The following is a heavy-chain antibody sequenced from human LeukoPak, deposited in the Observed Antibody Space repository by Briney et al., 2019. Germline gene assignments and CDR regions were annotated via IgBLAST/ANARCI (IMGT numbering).Heavy chain of an antibody. Sequence: ESGPTLVKPTQTLTLTCTFSGFSLSTSGVGVGWIRQPPGKALEWLALIYWDDDKRYSPSLKSRLTITKDTSKNQVVLTLTNMDPVDTATYYCAHSNSLWFGENYFDYWGQGTLVTVSS. V-gene: IGHV2-5*02. J-gene: IGHJ4*02. CDR2: IYWDDDK. CDR1: GFSLSTSGVG. CDR3: AHSNSLWFGENYFDY. D-gene: IGHD3-10*01.